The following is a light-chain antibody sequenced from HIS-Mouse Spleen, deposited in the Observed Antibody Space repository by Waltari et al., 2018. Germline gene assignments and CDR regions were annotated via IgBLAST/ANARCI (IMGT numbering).Light chain of an antibody. J-gene: IGLJ1*01. Sequence: QSPLTQPPSVSGSPGQPIPISSPGTSSDVGGYNYVPWYQQHPGKAPKLMIYDVSNRPSGVSNRFSGFKSGNTASLTISGLQAEDEADYYCSSYTSSSTLVFGTGTKVTVL. CDR3: SSYTSSSTLV. CDR2: DVS. CDR1: SSDVGGYNY. V-gene: IGLV2-14*03.